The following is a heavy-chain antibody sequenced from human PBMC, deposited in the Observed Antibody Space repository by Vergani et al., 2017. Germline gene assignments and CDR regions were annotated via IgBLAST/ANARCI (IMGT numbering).Heavy chain of an antibody. CDR3: ARRDSSSPALDY. D-gene: IGHD6-6*01. CDR1: GFTFSTYD. Sequence: VQLEESGGGVVQPGRSLRLSCAASGFTFSTYDMHWVRQATGKGLEWVSAIGTAGDTYYPGSVKGRFTISRENAKNSLYLQMNGLRAGDTAVYYCARRDSSSPALDYWGQGTLVTVSS. V-gene: IGHV3-13*01. CDR2: IGTAGDT. J-gene: IGHJ4*02.